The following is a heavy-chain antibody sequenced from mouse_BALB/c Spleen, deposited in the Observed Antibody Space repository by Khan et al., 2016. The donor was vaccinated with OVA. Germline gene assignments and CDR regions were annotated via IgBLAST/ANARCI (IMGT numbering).Heavy chain of an antibody. Sequence: VQVVESGAELVRPGASVKLSCKASGYTFTSYWMNWVRQRPRQGLEWIGKINPSDSESHYNQIFKDKATLTVDKSSGTAYMQLSSLTSEDSAVYYCARREKYGYDPSWFAYWGQGTLVIVSA. CDR3: ARREKYGYDPSWFAY. CDR1: GYTFTSYW. J-gene: IGHJ3*01. D-gene: IGHD2-2*01. CDR2: INPSDSES. V-gene: IGHV1-52*01.